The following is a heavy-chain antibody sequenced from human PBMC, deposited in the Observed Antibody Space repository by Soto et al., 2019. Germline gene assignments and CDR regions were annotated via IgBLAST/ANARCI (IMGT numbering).Heavy chain of an antibody. Sequence: GGSLRLSCAASGFTSSNNALNCFRHAPSTRLEWVSTISACGGSTYYADSVKGRFNISRENSKNTLFLKMNSLRAEDTAVYYCAKEIDDYYDRSHNLDYWGQGALVTVCS. CDR3: AKEIDDYYDRSHNLDY. V-gene: IGHV3-23*01. CDR1: GFTSSNNA. J-gene: IGHJ4*02. CDR2: ISACGGST. D-gene: IGHD3-22*01.